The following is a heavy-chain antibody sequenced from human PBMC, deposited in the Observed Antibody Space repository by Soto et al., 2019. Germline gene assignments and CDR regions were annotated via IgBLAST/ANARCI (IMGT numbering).Heavy chain of an antibody. V-gene: IGHV3-30-3*01. D-gene: IGHD3-10*01. Sequence: QVQLVESGGDVVQPGRSLRLSCAASGFTFSNYAMHWVRQAPGKGLEWVAIISYDGSNKYYADSVKGRFTISRDNSKNTLYLQMNSLRAEDTAVYYCARVSPYGSGTYYNRGMDVWGQGTTVTVSS. CDR1: GFTFSNYA. CDR3: ARVSPYGSGTYYNRGMDV. J-gene: IGHJ6*02. CDR2: ISYDGSNK.